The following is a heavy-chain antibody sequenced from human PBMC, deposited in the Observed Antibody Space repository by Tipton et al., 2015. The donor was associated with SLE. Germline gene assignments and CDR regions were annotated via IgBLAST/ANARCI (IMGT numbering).Heavy chain of an antibody. V-gene: IGHV4-38-2*01. D-gene: IGHD3/OR15-3a*01. CDR2: IYRTGTT. J-gene: IGHJ3*02. CDR3: ARVVFRTGVFDI. CDR1: GYSISSGYY. Sequence: GLVKPSETLSLKCAVSGYSISSGYYWGWIRQPPGKGLEWIGNIYRTGTTSYSPSLKSRVTISVDTSKNHFSLKVNSVTAADTAVYYCARVVFRTGVFDIWGQGTLVTVS.